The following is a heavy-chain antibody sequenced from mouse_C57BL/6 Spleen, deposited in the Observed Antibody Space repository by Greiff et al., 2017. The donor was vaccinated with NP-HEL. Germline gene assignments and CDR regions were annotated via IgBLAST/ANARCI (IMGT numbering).Heavy chain of an antibody. D-gene: IGHD1-1*01. CDR3: TRRAYYYGSSYPFAY. V-gene: IGHV1-15*01. Sequence: VQLQESGAELVRPGASVTLSCKASGYTFTDYEMHWVKQTPVHGLEWIGAIDPETGGTAYNQKFKGKAILTADKSSSTAYMELRSLTSEDSAVYYCTRRAYYYGSSYPFAYWGQGTLVTVSA. CDR2: IDPETGGT. CDR1: GYTFTDYE. J-gene: IGHJ3*01.